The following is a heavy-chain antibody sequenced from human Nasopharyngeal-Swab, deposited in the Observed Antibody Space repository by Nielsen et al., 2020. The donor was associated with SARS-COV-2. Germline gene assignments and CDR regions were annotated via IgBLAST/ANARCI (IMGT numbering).Heavy chain of an antibody. CDR3: ARDQLTYDFWRGINWFDP. V-gene: IGHV3-30-3*01. CDR2: ISYDGSNK. D-gene: IGHD3-3*01. Sequence: WIRQPPGKGLEWVAVISYDGSNKYYADSVKGRFTISRDNSKNTLYLQMNSLRAEDTAVYYCARDQLTYDFWRGINWFDPWGQGTLVTVSS. J-gene: IGHJ5*02.